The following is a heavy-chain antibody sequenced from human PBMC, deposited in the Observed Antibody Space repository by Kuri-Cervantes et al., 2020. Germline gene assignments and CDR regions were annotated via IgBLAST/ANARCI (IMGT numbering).Heavy chain of an antibody. D-gene: IGHD3-22*01. V-gene: IGHV3-20*04. Sequence: GESLKISCAASGFNFDDYGMSWVRQAPGKGLEWVSGINWNGGSTGYADSVKGRFTISRDNAKNSLYLQMNSLRAGDTAVYYCARELSDYDSYGWYLDLWGRGTLVTVSS. CDR2: INWNGGST. CDR3: ARELSDYDSYGWYLDL. CDR1: GFNFDDYG. J-gene: IGHJ2*01.